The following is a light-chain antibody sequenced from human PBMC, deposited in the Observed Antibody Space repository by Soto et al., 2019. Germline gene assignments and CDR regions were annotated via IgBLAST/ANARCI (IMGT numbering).Light chain of an antibody. CDR3: QQYNSYSPIT. V-gene: IGKV1-5*01. J-gene: IGKJ5*01. CDR1: QSISSW. CDR2: DAS. Sequence: DIQMTQSPSTLSASVGDRVTITCRASQSISSWLAWYQQKPGKAPKLLIYDASSLESGVPSRFSGSGSRTEFTLTISSLQPDDFATYYCQQYNSYSPITFAQRTRLEIK.